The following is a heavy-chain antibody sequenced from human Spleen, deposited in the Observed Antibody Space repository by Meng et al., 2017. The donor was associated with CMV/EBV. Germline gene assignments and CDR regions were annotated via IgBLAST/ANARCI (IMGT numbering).Heavy chain of an antibody. J-gene: IGHJ4*02. Sequence: SGYTFYTNWIALVRQLPGKGLEWMGIILPTDSQTSFSPSFQDQVSISVDMSISTAYLHWSSLKASDTAVYYCARVRDLSNGLDYFDYWGQGTLVTVSS. CDR3: ARVRDLSNGLDYFDY. CDR1: GYTFYTNW. D-gene: IGHD3-22*01. CDR2: ILPTDSQT. V-gene: IGHV5-51*01.